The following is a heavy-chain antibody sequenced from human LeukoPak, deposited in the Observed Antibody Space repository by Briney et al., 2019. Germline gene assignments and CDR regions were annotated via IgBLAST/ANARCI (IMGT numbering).Heavy chain of an antibody. CDR1: GFTFSSYA. Sequence: GSLRLSCAASGFTFSSYAMSWVRQAPGKGLEWVSAISGSGGSTYYADSVKGRFTISRDNSKNTLYLQMNSLSAEDTAVYYCAKGSVTSTGSYYYYYYGMDVWGQGTTVTVSS. CDR3: AKGSVTSTGSYYYYYYGMDV. D-gene: IGHD4-17*01. J-gene: IGHJ6*02. V-gene: IGHV3-23*01. CDR2: ISGSGGST.